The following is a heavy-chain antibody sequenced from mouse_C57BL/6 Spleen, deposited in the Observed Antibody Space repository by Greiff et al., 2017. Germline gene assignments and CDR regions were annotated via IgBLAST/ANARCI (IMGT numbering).Heavy chain of an antibody. CDR2: IHPSDSDT. V-gene: IGHV1-74*01. D-gene: IGHD1-1*01. J-gene: IGHJ3*01. Sequence: QVQLKQPGAELVKPGASVKVSCKASGYTFTSYWMHWVKQRPGQGLEWIGRIHPSDSDTNYNQKFKGKGTLTVDKSSSTAYMQLSSLTSEDSAVYYCAPYYYGSSPWFAYWGQGTLVTVSA. CDR1: GYTFTSYW. CDR3: APYYYGSSPWFAY.